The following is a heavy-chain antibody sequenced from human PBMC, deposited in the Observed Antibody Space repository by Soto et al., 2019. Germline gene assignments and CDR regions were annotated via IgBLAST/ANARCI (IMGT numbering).Heavy chain of an antibody. J-gene: IGHJ4*02. V-gene: IGHV3-21*01. CDR2: ISSSSSYI. CDR3: ARARVDIVATIPFDY. D-gene: IGHD5-12*01. Sequence: PGGSLRLSCAASGFTFSSYSMNWVRQAPGKGLEWVSSISSSSSYIYYADSVKGRFTISRDNAKNSLYLQMNSLRAEDTAVYYCARARVDIVATIPFDYWGQGTLVTVSS. CDR1: GFTFSSYS.